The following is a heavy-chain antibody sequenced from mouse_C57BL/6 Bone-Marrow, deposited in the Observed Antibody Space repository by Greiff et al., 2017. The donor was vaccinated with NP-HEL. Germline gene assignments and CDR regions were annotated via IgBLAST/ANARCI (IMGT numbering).Heavy chain of an antibody. J-gene: IGHJ2*01. CDR3: TRVYYLYYFDY. V-gene: IGHV5-9-1*02. D-gene: IGHD2-1*01. Sequence: EVKLLESGEGLVKPGGSLKLSCAASGFTFSSYAMSWVRQTPEKRLEWVAYISRGGDYIYYADTVKGRFTISRDNARNTLYLQMSSLKSEDTAMYYCTRVYYLYYFDYWGQGTTLTVSS. CDR2: ISRGGDYI. CDR1: GFTFSSYA.